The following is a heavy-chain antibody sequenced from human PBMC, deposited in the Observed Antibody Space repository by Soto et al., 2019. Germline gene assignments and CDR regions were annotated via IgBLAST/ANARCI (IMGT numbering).Heavy chain of an antibody. CDR1: GFTFSGSA. D-gene: IGHD6-19*01. V-gene: IGHV3-73*01. CDR3: TRHPITDSGWYSSSGKWFDP. CDR2: IRSKANSYAT. J-gene: IGHJ5*02. Sequence: GGSLRLSCAASGFTFSGSAMHWVRQASGKGLEWVGRIRSKANSYATTYAASVKGRFTISRDDSKNTAYLQMNSLKTEDSAVYYCTRHPITDSGWYSSSGKWFDPWGQGTLVTVSS.